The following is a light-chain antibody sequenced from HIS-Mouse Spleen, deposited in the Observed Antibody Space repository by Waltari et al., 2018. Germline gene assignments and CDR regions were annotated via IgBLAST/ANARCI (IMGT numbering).Light chain of an antibody. J-gene: IGLJ1*01. Sequence: SYVLTQPPSVSVAPGKTARITCGGNNIGSKSGHWYQQKPGQDPVLVVYDDSDRHSGITERFSGSNSGNTATLTISRVEAGDEADYYCQVWDSSSDHPYVFGTGTKVTVL. CDR1: NIGSKS. CDR2: DDS. CDR3: QVWDSSSDHPYV. V-gene: IGLV3-21*03.